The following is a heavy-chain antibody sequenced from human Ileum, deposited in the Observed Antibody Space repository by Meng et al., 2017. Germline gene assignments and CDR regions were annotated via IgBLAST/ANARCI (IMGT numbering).Heavy chain of an antibody. Sequence: QLQDANPRQVRPSGTRSLACTVSGGPVRRCSYYWNWIRQPPGKGLEWIGDSDYSGSTNYNPSLKLRVTISVDMSKSQFSLKLNSVTAADTAIYFCARSSTSPASYFFDYWGQGTLVTVSS. CDR3: ARSSTSPASYFFDY. CDR2: SDYSGST. D-gene: IGHD6-6*01. CDR1: GGPVRRCSYY. J-gene: IGHJ4*02. V-gene: IGHV4-61*01.